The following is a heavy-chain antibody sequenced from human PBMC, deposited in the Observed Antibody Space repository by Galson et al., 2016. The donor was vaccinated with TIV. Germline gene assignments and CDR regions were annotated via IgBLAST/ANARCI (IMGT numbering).Heavy chain of an antibody. J-gene: IGHJ4*02. V-gene: IGHV1-69*13. Sequence: SVKVSCKASGGTLDNYAFNWVRQAPGRGLEWMGGILPISRTTNYAQKFQGRVTFAPDESTSTTYMELNSLRSDDTAVYYCARDVPCGGSCYFFDYWGQGTLVTVSA. CDR1: GGTLDNYA. D-gene: IGHD2-21*01. CDR2: ILPISRTT. CDR3: ARDVPCGGSCYFFDY.